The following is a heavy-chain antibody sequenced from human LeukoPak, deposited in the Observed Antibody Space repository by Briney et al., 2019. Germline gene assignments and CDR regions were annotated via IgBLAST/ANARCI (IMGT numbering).Heavy chain of an antibody. CDR3: ARDRDYYGSGSGYYMDV. J-gene: IGHJ6*03. CDR2: ISSSSSYI. V-gene: IGHV3-21*01. D-gene: IGHD3-10*01. CDR1: GFTFSSYE. Sequence: GGSLRLSCAASGFTFSSYEMNWVRQAPGKGLEWVSSISSSSSYIYYADSVKGRFTISRDNAKNSLYLQMNSLRAEDTAVYYCARDRDYYGSGSGYYMDVWGKGTTVTISS.